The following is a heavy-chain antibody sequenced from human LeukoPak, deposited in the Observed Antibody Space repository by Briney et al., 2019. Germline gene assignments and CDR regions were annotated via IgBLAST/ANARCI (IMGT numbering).Heavy chain of an antibody. V-gene: IGHV3-23*01. CDR3: AKYTSGWFEDY. J-gene: IGHJ4*02. CDR2: IINSDGTT. CDR1: GFTFTNYA. D-gene: IGHD6-19*01. Sequence: GGSLRLSCVASGFTFTNYAMTWVRQAPEKGLEWVSSIINSDGTTFYADSVKGRFTMSRDTSQNTLYLQMNSLRAEDTAVYYCAKYTSGWFEDYWGQGTLVTVTS.